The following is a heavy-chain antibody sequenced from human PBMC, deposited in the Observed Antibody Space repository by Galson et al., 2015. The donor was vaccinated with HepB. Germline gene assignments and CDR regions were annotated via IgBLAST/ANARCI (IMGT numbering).Heavy chain of an antibody. J-gene: IGHJ4*02. Sequence: SLRLSCAASGFTFDDYAMHWVRQAPGKGLEWVSLISWDGGSTYYADSVKGRFTISRDNSKNSLYLQMNSLRAEDTALYYCAKDTGDCSGGSCYGADYWGQGTLVTVSS. V-gene: IGHV3-43D*03. CDR2: ISWDGGST. CDR3: AKDTGDCSGGSCYGADY. CDR1: GFTFDDYA. D-gene: IGHD2-15*01.